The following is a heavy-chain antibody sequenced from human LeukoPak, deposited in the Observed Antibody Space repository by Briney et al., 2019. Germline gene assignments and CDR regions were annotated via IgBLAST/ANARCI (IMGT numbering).Heavy chain of an antibody. CDR3: AAPGDFPHY. V-gene: IGHV1-24*01. J-gene: IGHJ4*02. CDR1: GGTFRFNSFT. CDR2: FDPEDGET. Sequence: GASVKVSCKASGGTFRFNSFTITWVRQAPGQGLEWMGGFDPEDGETIYAQKFQGRVTMTEDTSTDTAYMELSSLRSEDTAVYYCAAPGDFPHYWGQGTLVTVSS. D-gene: IGHD4-17*01.